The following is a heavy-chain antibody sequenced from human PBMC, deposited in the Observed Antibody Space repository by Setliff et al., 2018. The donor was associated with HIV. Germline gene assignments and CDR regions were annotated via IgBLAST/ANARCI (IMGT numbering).Heavy chain of an antibody. J-gene: IGHJ4*02. CDR3: ASPRYSSNWGSFDY. D-gene: IGHD6-13*01. V-gene: IGHV3-30*19. CDR2: IEYDESNK. CDR1: GFTFSISG. Sequence: PGGSLRLSCVASGFTFSISGMHWVRQAPGKGLEWVTYIEYDESNKRYADNVKGRFTISRDNSKNTLYLQMNSLRLEDTAVYYCASPRYSSNWGSFDYWGQGTLVTVSS.